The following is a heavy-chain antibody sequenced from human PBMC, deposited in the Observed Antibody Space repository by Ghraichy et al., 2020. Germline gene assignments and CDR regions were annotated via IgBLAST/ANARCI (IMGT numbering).Heavy chain of an antibody. D-gene: IGHD5-12*01. V-gene: IGHV3-21*01. CDR3: ARGRGDYNAYAY. CDR1: GFTFSDYG. J-gene: IGHJ4*02. CDR2: ISSSGGYI. Sequence: GSLRLSCAASGFTFSDYGINWVRQAPGKGLEWVSYISSSGGYIHYADSLKGRITISRDNAMNSVYLQINSLRAEDTAVYYCARGRGDYNAYAYWCQGTPVTVSS.